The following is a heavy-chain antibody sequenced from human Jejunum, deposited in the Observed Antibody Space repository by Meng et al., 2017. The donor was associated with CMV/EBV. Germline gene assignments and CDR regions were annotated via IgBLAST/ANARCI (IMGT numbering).Heavy chain of an antibody. Sequence: VHVVPAGGEVKRPGDSLKVSCKASGYTFTGYYMQWVRQAPGQGPEWMGRINPNNGGANYAQQFQGRVTMTTDTSTSTAYMELSRLRSDDTAVYYCARDLSGYYSFVDYWGQGTLVTVSS. V-gene: IGHV1-2*06. D-gene: IGHD3-22*01. CDR2: INPNNGGA. CDR3: ARDLSGYYSFVDY. J-gene: IGHJ4*02. CDR1: GYTFTGYY.